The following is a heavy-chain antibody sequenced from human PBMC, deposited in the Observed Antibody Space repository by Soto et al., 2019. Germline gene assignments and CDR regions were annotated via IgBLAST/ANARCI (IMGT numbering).Heavy chain of an antibody. CDR3: AKVSYDYGDYWYFDL. CDR1: GGSISSYY. CDR2: IYYSGST. V-gene: IGHV4-59*01. D-gene: IGHD4-17*01. J-gene: IGHJ2*01. Sequence: SETLSLTCTVSGGSISSYYWSWIRQPPGKGLEWIGYIYYSGSTNYNPSLKSRVTISVDTSKNQFSLKLSSVTAADTAVYYCAKVSYDYGDYWYFDLWGRGTLVTVSS.